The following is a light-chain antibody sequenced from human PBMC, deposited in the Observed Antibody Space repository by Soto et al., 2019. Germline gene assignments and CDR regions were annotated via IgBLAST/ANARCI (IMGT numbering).Light chain of an antibody. V-gene: IGKV3-20*01. J-gene: IGKJ2*01. CDR3: QQDWSSPPYT. CDR1: QSVGSSY. CDR2: GAS. Sequence: EIVLTPSPGTLSLSPGERASLSCRASQSVGSSYLSGYQQKPGQAPRLLSYGASSRATGIPAKFSGSASGTGVTPNIIRLEPEDFEVYYCQQDWSSPPYTFGHGTKRASK.